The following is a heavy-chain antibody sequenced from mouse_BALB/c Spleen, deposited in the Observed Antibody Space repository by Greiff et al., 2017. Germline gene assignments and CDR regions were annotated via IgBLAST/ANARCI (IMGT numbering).Heavy chain of an antibody. Sequence: VQLKESGAELVKPGASVKLSCTASGFNIKDTYMHWVKQRPEQGLEWIGRIDPANGNTKYDPKFQGKATITADTSSNTAYLQLSSLTSEDTAVYYCALDGYFDYWGQGTTLTVSS. J-gene: IGHJ2*01. CDR2: IDPANGNT. D-gene: IGHD2-3*01. CDR3: ALDGYFDY. V-gene: IGHV14-3*02. CDR1: GFNIKDTY.